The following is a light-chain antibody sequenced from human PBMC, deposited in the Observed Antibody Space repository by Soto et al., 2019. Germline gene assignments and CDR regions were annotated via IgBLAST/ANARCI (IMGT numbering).Light chain of an antibody. Sequence: QSALTQPASVSGSLGQSITIPCTGTSTDVGAYNFVSWYQQHPDKAPKLLIYEVTHRPSGVSNRFSGSKSGNTASLTISGLQAEDEAHYYCSSYTTTNNPVFGDGTKLTV. V-gene: IGLV2-14*01. CDR1: STDVGAYNF. CDR3: SSYTTTNNPV. CDR2: EVT. J-gene: IGLJ1*01.